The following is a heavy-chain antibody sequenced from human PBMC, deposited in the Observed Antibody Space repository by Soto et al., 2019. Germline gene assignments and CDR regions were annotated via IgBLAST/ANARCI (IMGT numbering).Heavy chain of an antibody. J-gene: IGHJ5*02. Sequence: GGSLRLSCEGSGFTFSNYGMSWVRQAPGKGLEWVSGIGSSGTTYYADSVKGRFTVSRDNSNKTMYMQMNSLRADDTAVYYCARRGVEASSRARWSDTLGQGGLVTIAS. CDR1: GFTFSNYG. D-gene: IGHD2-15*01. V-gene: IGHV3-23*01. CDR2: IGSSGTT. CDR3: ARRGVEASSRARWSDT.